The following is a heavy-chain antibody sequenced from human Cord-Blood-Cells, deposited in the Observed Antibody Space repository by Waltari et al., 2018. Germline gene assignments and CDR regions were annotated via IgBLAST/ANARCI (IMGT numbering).Heavy chain of an antibody. CDR1: GGSFSGYY. J-gene: IGHJ2*01. V-gene: IGHV4-34*01. D-gene: IGHD2-15*01. CDR2: INHSGST. Sequence: QVQLQQWGAGLLKPSETLSLTCAVYGGSFSGYYWSWIRQPPGKGLEWIGEINHSGSTNYPPSLKSRVPISVDTSKNQFSLKLMSVTSADTSVYYCARLVVVVASFDLWGRGTLVTVSS. CDR3: ARLVVVVASFDL.